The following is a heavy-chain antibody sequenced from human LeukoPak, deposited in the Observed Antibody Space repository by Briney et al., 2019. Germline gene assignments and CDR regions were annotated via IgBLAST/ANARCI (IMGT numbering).Heavy chain of an antibody. D-gene: IGHD3-22*01. CDR1: GYTFTGYY. CDR3: ARGGPRYYDSSGYANPPFDY. V-gene: IGHV1-2*06. CDR2: INPNSGGT. Sequence: ASVKVSCKASGYTFTGYYMHWVRQAPGQGLEWMGRINPNSGGTNCAQKFQGRVTMTRDTSISTAYMELSRLRSDDTAVYYCARGGPRYYDSSGYANPPFDYWGQGTLVTVSS. J-gene: IGHJ4*02.